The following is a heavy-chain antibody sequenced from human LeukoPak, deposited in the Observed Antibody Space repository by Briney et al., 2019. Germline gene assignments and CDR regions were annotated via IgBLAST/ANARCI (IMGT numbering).Heavy chain of an antibody. CDR2: ISSSSSYI. CDR3: ARDLDGVDTAMVPHYFDY. V-gene: IGHV3-11*06. J-gene: IGHJ4*02. Sequence: KPGGSLRLSCAASGFTFSDYYMSWIRQAPGKGLEWVSSISSSSSYIYYADSVKGRFTISRDNAKNSLYLQMNSLRAEDTAVYYCARDLDGVDTAMVPHYFDYWGQGTLVTVSS. CDR1: GFTFSDYY. D-gene: IGHD5-18*01.